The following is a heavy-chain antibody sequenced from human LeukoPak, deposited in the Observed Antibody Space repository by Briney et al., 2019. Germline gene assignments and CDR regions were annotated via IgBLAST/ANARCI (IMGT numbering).Heavy chain of an antibody. CDR2: ISRGGTTI. D-gene: IGHD2-2*01. CDR3: ARRCSSTSCLQY. CDR1: RLTFCDFSGYQ. Sequence: GGSLRLSCAASRLTFCDFSGYQMSWIRQAPGKGLERVSYISRGGTTIYYADSVKGRFTISRDNAKNLVYLQMNSLRAEDSAVYYCARRCSSTSCLQYWGQGTLVTVSS. V-gene: IGHV3-11*04. J-gene: IGHJ4*02.